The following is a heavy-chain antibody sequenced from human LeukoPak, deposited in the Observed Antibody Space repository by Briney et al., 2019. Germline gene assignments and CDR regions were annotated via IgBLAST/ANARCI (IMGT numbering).Heavy chain of an antibody. J-gene: IGHJ4*02. CDR1: GFTFSSYE. CDR3: ARDLHPRLTGYFDY. Sequence: GSLRLSCAASGFTFSSYEMNWVRQAPGKGLEWVSYIISSGSTIYYADPVEGRFTVSRDNSKNTLYLEMKSLRAYDTAVYYCARDLHPRLTGYFDYWGQGTLVTVSS. D-gene: IGHD3-16*01. CDR2: IISSGSTI. V-gene: IGHV3-48*03.